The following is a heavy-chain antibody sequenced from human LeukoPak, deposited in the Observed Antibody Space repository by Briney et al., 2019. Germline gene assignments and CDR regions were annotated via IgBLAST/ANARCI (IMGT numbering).Heavy chain of an antibody. V-gene: IGHV3-21*01. CDR2: ISSSSSYI. Sequence: GGSLRLSCAASGFTFSSYSMNWVRQAPGKGLEWVSSISSSSSYIYYADSVKGRFTISRDNAKNSLYLQMNSLRAEDTAVYYCARGMAARPGGYYYYYMDVWGKGTTVTVSS. D-gene: IGHD6-6*01. CDR3: ARGMAARPGGYYYYYMDV. J-gene: IGHJ6*03. CDR1: GFTFSSYS.